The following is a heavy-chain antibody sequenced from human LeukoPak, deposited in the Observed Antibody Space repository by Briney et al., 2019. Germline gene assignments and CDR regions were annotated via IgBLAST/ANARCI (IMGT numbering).Heavy chain of an antibody. V-gene: IGHV3-23*01. D-gene: IGHD2-2*01. CDR3: ATGRSCTTCYLPDY. CDR1: GFRFSNYA. Sequence: GGSLRLSCTASGFRFSNYAMNWVRQAPGKGLEWVSVISGGGSSTNYADSVKGRFTISRDNAKNSLYLQMNSLRAEDTAVYHCATGRSCTTCYLPDYWGQGTLVTVSS. J-gene: IGHJ4*02. CDR2: ISGGGSST.